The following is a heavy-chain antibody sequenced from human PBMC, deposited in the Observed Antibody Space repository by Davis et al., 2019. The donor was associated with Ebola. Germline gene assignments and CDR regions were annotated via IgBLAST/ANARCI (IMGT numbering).Heavy chain of an antibody. CDR3: AKSLYNSGPTHYYYYGMDV. V-gene: IGHV3-33*06. CDR2: ISSDETYK. D-gene: IGHD6-19*01. J-gene: IGHJ6*02. CDR1: GFTFNNYG. Sequence: GGSLRLSCAASGFTFNNYGMHWVRQAPGKGLEWVAVISSDETYKYYLDSVKGRFTVSRDNSKNMLYLQMNSLRAEDTAVYYCAKSLYNSGPTHYYYYGMDVWGQGTTVTVSS.